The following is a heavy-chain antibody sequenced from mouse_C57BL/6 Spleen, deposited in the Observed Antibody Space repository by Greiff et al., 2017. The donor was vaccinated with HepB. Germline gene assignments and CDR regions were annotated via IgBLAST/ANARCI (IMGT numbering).Heavy chain of an antibody. D-gene: IGHD4-1*01. CDR2: IDPSDSYT. CDR1: GYTFTSYW. J-gene: IGHJ2*01. Sequence: VQLQQPGAELVKPGASVKLSCKASGYTFTSYWMQWVKQRPGQGLEWIGEIDPSDSYTNSNQKFKGKATLTVDTSSSTAYMQLSSLTSEDSAVYYCARSWDGDFDYWGQGTTLTVSS. V-gene: IGHV1-50*01. CDR3: ARSWDGDFDY.